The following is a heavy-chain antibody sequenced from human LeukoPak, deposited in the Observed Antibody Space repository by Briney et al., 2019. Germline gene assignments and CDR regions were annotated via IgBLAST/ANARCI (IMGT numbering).Heavy chain of an antibody. Sequence: GGSLRLSCAASGFTFSDYYMSWIRQAPGKGLEWVSYISSSGSIIYYADSVKGRFTISRDNAKNSLYLQMSSLRAEDTAVYYCARSSYSSSSDYWGQGTLVTVSS. CDR2: ISSSGSII. V-gene: IGHV3-11*04. CDR1: GFTFSDYY. CDR3: ARSSYSSSSDY. D-gene: IGHD6-13*01. J-gene: IGHJ4*02.